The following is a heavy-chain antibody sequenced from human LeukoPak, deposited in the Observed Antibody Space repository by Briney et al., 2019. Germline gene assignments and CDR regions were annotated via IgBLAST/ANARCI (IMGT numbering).Heavy chain of an antibody. CDR1: GFTFSSYG. CDR2: IRYDGSNK. Sequence: PGGSLRLSCAASGFTFSSYGMHWVRQAPGKGLEWVAFIRYDGSNKYYADSVKGRFTISRDNSKNTLYLQMNSLRAEDTAVYYCAKDKEDVVVTLWSPTEFDYWGQGTLVTVSS. V-gene: IGHV3-30*02. D-gene: IGHD2-21*02. CDR3: AKDKEDVVVTLWSPTEFDY. J-gene: IGHJ4*02.